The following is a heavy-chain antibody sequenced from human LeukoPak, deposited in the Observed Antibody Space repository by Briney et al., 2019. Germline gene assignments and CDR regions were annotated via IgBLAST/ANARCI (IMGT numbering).Heavy chain of an antibody. V-gene: IGHV3-33*08. Sequence: GGSLRLSCAASGFTFSSYGMHWVRQAPGKGLERVAVIWYDGSNKYYADSVKGRFTISRDNSKNTLYLQMNSLRAEDTAVYYCARMTDWFDPWGQGTLVTVSS. CDR1: GFTFSSYG. CDR2: IWYDGSNK. CDR3: ARMTDWFDP. J-gene: IGHJ5*02.